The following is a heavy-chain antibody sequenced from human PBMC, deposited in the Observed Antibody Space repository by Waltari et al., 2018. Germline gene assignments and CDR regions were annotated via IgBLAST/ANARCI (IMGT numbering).Heavy chain of an antibody. Sequence: QVQLQQWGAVLLKPSETLSLTCAVSGGSFSGYYWSWIRQPPGKGLECIGEINHSGSTNYNPSLKSRVTISVDTSKNQFSLKLSSVTAADTAVYYCARGLFWFGDSYMDVWGQGTTVTVSS. J-gene: IGHJ6*02. D-gene: IGHD3-10*01. CDR3: ARGLFWFGDSYMDV. CDR1: GGSFSGYY. CDR2: INHSGST. V-gene: IGHV4-34*01.